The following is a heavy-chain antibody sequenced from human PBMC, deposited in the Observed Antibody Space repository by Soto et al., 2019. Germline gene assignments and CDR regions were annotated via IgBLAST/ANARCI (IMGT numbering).Heavy chain of an antibody. J-gene: IGHJ6*02. CDR2: IIPILGIA. D-gene: IGHD6-13*01. CDR3: ARAIAAAGTEYYGMDV. CDR1: GGTFSSYT. Sequence: QVQLVQSGAEVKKPGSSVKVSCKASGGTFSSYTISWVRQAPGQGLEWMGRIIPILGIANYAQKFQGRVTITXXKXTXXAYMELSSLRSEDTAVYYCARAIAAAGTEYYGMDVWGQGTTVTVSS. V-gene: IGHV1-69*02.